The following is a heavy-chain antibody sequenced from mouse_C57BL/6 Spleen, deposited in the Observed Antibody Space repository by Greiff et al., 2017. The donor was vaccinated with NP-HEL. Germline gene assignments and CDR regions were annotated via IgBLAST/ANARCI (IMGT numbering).Heavy chain of an antibody. J-gene: IGHJ2*01. CDR2: ISYDGSN. CDR1: GYSITSGYY. D-gene: IGHD1-1*01. Sequence: DVKLQESGPGLVKPSQSLSLTCSVTGYSITSGYYWNWIRQFPGNKLEWMGYISYDGSNNYNPSLKNRISITRDTSKNQFFLKLNSVTTEDTATYYCARYYYGSSIYFDYWGQGTTLTVSS. CDR3: ARYYYGSSIYFDY. V-gene: IGHV3-6*01.